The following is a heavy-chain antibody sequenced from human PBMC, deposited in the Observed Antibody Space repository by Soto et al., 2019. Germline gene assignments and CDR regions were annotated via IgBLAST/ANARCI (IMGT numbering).Heavy chain of an antibody. CDR2: IYYSGST. V-gene: IGHV4-39*01. D-gene: IGHD4-17*01. CDR3: AAGDPNFDY. J-gene: IGHJ4*02. CDR1: GGSISSSSYY. Sequence: SETMSLTCTVSGGSISSSSYYLGWIRQPPGKGLEWIGSIYYSGSTYYNPSLKSRVTISVDTSKNQFSLKLSSVTAADTAVYYCAAGDPNFDYWGQGTLVTVSS.